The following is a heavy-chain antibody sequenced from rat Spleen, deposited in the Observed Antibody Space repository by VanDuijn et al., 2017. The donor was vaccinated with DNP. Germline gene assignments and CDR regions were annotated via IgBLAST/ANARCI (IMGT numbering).Heavy chain of an antibody. CDR2: ITYDGSRT. J-gene: IGHJ4*01. D-gene: IGHD1-8*01. CDR3: ARHKVAPYAMDA. CDR1: GFTFSNYG. Sequence: EVQLVESGGGLVQPGRSLKLSCAASGFTFSNYGMAWVRQAPTKGLEWVATITYDGSRTYFRDSVKGRFTISRDNAKSTLYLQMNSLRSEDTATYYGARHKVAPYAMDAWGQGTSVTVSS. V-gene: IGHV5-29*01.